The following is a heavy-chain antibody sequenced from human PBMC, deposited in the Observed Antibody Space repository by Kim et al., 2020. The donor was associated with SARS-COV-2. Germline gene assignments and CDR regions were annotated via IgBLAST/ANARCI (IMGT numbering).Heavy chain of an antibody. Sequence: GGSLRLSCAASGFTFSSYDMHWVRQATGKGLEWVSAIGTAGDPYYPGSVKGRFTISRENAKNSLYLQMNSLRAGDTAVYYCARGTRKGYYYYGMDVWGQGTTVTVSS. D-gene: IGHD2-2*01. CDR3: ARGTRKGYYYYGMDV. CDR1: GFTFSSYD. J-gene: IGHJ6*02. V-gene: IGHV3-13*05. CDR2: IGTAGDP.